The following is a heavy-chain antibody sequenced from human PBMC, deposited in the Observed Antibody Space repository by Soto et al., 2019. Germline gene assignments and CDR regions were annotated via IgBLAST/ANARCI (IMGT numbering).Heavy chain of an antibody. CDR1: GFTFSSYA. CDR2: ISGSAGST. CDR3: ADMGTFYDYVWGNPDAFDI. Sequence: GVSLRLSCAASGFTFSSYAMSWVRQAPGKGLEWVSGISGSAGSTYYADSVKGRFTISRDNSKNTLYLQMNSLRAEDTAVYYCADMGTFYDYVWGNPDAFDIWGQGTMVTVSS. D-gene: IGHD3-16*01. J-gene: IGHJ3*02. V-gene: IGHV3-23*01.